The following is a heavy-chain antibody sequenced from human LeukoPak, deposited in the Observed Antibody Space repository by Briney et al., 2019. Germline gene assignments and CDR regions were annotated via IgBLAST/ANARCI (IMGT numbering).Heavy chain of an antibody. V-gene: IGHV1-69*13. D-gene: IGHD6-13*01. CDR1: GGTFSSYA. J-gene: IGHJ6*02. CDR2: IIPFFGTA. CDR3: ARDKSSSWYDSDYYYGMDV. Sequence: SVKVSCKASGGTFSSYAISWVRQAPGQGLEWMGGIIPFFGTANYAQKFQGRVTITADESTSTAYMELSSLRSEDTAVYYCARDKSSSWYDSDYYYGMDVWGQGTTVTVSS.